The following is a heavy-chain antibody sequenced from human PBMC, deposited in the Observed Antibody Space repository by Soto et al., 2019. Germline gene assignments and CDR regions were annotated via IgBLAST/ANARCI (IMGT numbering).Heavy chain of an antibody. Sequence: QVQLVQSGAEVKEPGSSVKVSCKASGDTFSSSAISWVRQAPGQGLEWMGGLIPMFGTANYAQKFQGRGIITADKSTSTVYMELTSLRSEDTDVYYCARRIRDSSGWDFDSWGQGTLVTVYS. J-gene: IGHJ4*02. CDR1: GDTFSSSA. D-gene: IGHD6-19*01. CDR2: LIPMFGTA. V-gene: IGHV1-69*06. CDR3: ARRIRDSSGWDFDS.